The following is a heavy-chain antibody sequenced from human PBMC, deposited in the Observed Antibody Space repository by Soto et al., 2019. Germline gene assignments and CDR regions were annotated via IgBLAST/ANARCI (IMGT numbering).Heavy chain of an antibody. V-gene: IGHV4-30-4*01. CDR1: GGSISSDYYY. J-gene: IGHJ3*01. D-gene: IGHD4-17*01. CDR3: GRGPTTHAAFDF. Sequence: SETLSLTCTVSGGSISSDYYYWSWIRQPPGKGLEWIGYISYSGATYYNPSLRSRVTISLDTSKNEFSLKLSSVTAADTAGYYCGRGPTTHAAFDFWGQGTMVPASS. CDR2: ISYSGAT.